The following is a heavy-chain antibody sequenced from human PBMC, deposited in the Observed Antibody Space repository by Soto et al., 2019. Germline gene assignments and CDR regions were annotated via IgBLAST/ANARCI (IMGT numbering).Heavy chain of an antibody. CDR1: GGTFSSYA. V-gene: IGHV1-69*13. D-gene: IGHD3-22*01. Sequence: GASVKVSCKASGGTFSSYAISWVRQAPGQGLEWMGGIIPIFGTANYAQKFQGRVTITADESTSTAYMELSSLRSEDTAVYYWARENYYDSSGSGGTDWYFDLWGRGTLVTVSS. CDR3: ARENYYDSSGSGGTDWYFDL. J-gene: IGHJ2*01. CDR2: IIPIFGTA.